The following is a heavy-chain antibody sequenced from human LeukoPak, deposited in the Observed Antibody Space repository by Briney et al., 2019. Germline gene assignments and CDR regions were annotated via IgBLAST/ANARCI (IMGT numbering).Heavy chain of an antibody. D-gene: IGHD4-17*01. CDR2: IKQDGSEK. CDR3: ARDERAVTTELYFDY. Sequence: GGSLRLSCAASGFTFSSYWMSWVRQAPGKGLEWVANIKQDGSEKYYVDSVKGRFTISRDNAKNSLYLQMNSLRAEDTAVYYCARDERAVTTELYFDYWGQGTLVTVSS. V-gene: IGHV3-7*01. CDR1: GFTFSSYW. J-gene: IGHJ4*02.